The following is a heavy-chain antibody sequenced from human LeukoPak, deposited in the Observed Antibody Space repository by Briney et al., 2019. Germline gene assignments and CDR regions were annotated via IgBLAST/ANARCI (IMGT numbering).Heavy chain of an antibody. D-gene: IGHD2-21*02. CDR3: ARDYCGGDCYPFDY. V-gene: IGHV3-20*04. J-gene: IGHJ4*02. CDR1: GFTFDDYG. Sequence: GSLRLSCAASGFTFDDYGMSWVRQAPGKGLEWVSGINWNGGSTGYADSVKGRFTISRDNAKSTVYLQMNSLRAEDTALYYCARDYCGGDCYPFDYWGQGTLVTVSS. CDR2: INWNGGST.